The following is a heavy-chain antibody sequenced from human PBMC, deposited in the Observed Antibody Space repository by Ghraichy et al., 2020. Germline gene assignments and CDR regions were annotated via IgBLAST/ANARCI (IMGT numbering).Heavy chain of an antibody. V-gene: IGHV1-18*01. J-gene: IGHJ6*02. Sequence: ASVKVSCKASGYTFTSYGISWVRQAPGQGLEWMGWISAYNGNTNYAQKLQGRVTMTTDTSTSTAYMELRSLRSDDTAVYYCVGSSGWSTSYYYYGMDVWGQGTTVTVSS. CDR3: VGSSGWSTSYYYYGMDV. D-gene: IGHD6-19*01. CDR1: GYTFTSYG. CDR2: ISAYNGNT.